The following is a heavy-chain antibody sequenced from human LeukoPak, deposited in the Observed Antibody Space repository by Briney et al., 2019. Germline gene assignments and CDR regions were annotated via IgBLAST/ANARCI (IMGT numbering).Heavy chain of an antibody. V-gene: IGHV3-21*06. J-gene: IGHJ4*02. D-gene: IGHD6-19*01. CDR3: ARWYSSGWYSDY. CDR1: GFSFSTYS. Sequence: GGSLRLSCAASGFSFSTYSMIWVRQAPGKGLEWVSSVSGTSEYIYYADSVRGRFTVSRDNAKNTVYLQMNSLRAEDTAVYYCARWYSSGWYSDYWGQGTLVTVSS. CDR2: VSGTSEYI.